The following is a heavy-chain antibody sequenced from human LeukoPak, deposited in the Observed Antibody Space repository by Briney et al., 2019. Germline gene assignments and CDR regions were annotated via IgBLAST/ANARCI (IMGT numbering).Heavy chain of an antibody. V-gene: IGHV3-30-3*02. CDR1: GFIFSSYA. Sequence: PGGSLRLSCEASGFIFSSYAMHWVRQAPGKGLEWVAVISYDGSNKYYADSVKGRFTISRDNSRNTLYLQMNSLRAEDTAVYYCSSEYGMDVWGQGTTVTVSS. J-gene: IGHJ6*02. CDR2: ISYDGSNK. CDR3: SSEYGMDV.